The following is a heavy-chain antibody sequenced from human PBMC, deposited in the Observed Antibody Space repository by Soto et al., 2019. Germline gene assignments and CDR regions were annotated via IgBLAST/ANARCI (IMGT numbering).Heavy chain of an antibody. CDR2: IYYTGNT. J-gene: IGHJ5*02. CDR1: GGSVSSRSHF. V-gene: IGHV4-61*01. CDR3: ARYDAESGSNKLDP. D-gene: IGHD5-12*01. Sequence: QVQLQESSPGVVKPSDTLSVTCTVSGGSVSSRSHFWSWIRQPPGGGLQWIGYIYYTGNTNYSPSLKSRATLSVDTSRNQFSLRLTSVTAAYTAIYYCARYDAESGSNKLDPWGQGTLVTVSS.